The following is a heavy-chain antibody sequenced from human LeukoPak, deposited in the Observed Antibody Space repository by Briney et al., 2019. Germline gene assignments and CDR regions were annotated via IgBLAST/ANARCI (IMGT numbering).Heavy chain of an antibody. Sequence: PGGSLRLSCAASGFTFSESWMDWVRQAPGKGLGWVANINQDGTVTYCVDSAKGRFTISRDNAKNSLYLQMDSLRVEDTAMYYCTKALDLWGQGSLVTVSS. V-gene: IGHV3-7*05. CDR3: TKALDL. CDR2: INQDGTVT. CDR1: GFTFSESW. J-gene: IGHJ5*02.